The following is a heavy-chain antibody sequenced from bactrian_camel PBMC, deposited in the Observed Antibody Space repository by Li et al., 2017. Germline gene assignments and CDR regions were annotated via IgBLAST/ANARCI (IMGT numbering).Heavy chain of an antibody. V-gene: IGHV3S55*01. J-gene: IGHJ6*01. CDR1: VDTSSLYC. Sequence: HVQLVESGGGSVQVGGSLRLSCAASVDTSSLYCRAWFHQAPGKDHELVARIDRAETTWYRDSVKDRFTISKDNAKNTLYLQMNSLKPEDTAMYYCAAVRYGGSWYPLCRARSADFGYWGQGTQVTVS. D-gene: IGHD6*01. CDR3: AAVRYGGSWYPLCRARSADFGY. CDR2: IDRAETT.